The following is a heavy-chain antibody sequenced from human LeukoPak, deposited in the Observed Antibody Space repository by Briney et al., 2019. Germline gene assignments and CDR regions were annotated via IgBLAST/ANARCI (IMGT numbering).Heavy chain of an antibody. J-gene: IGHJ4*02. Sequence: ASVKVSCKASGYTFTSYGISWVRQAPGQGLEWMGWISAYNGNTNYAQKLQGRVTMTEDTSTDTAYMELSSLRSEDTAVYYCALRSLTPYYYDSSGPTFDYWGQGTLVTVSS. CDR3: ALRSLTPYYYDSSGPTFDY. CDR1: GYTFTSYG. CDR2: ISAYNGNT. V-gene: IGHV1-18*01. D-gene: IGHD3-22*01.